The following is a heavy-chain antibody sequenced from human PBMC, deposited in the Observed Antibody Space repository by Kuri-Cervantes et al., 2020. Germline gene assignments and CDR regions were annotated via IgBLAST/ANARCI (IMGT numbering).Heavy chain of an antibody. CDR3: ARVTLSIDYGDLDAFDI. D-gene: IGHD4-17*01. CDR2: IYYSGST. CDR1: GGSVSSGSYY. Sequence: GSLRLSCTVSGGSVSSGSYYWSWIRQPPGKGLEWIGYIYYSGSTNYNPSLKSRVTISVDTSKNQFSLKLSSVTAADTAVYYCARVTLSIDYGDLDAFDIWGQGTMVTVSS. V-gene: IGHV4-61*01. J-gene: IGHJ3*02.